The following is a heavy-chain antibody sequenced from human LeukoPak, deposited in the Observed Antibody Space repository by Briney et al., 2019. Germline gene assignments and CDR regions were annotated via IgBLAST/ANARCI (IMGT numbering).Heavy chain of an antibody. D-gene: IGHD3-10*01. CDR2: ISAYNGNT. J-gene: IGHJ5*02. Sequence: ASVKVSCKASGYTFTSYGISWVRQAPGQGLEWMGWISAYNGNTGYAQKFQGRVTITRNTSISTAYMELSSLRSEDTAVYYCGRLRRMVRGVIISNWFDPWGQGTLVTVSS. CDR1: GYTFTSYG. CDR3: GRLRRMVRGVIISNWFDP. V-gene: IGHV1-8*03.